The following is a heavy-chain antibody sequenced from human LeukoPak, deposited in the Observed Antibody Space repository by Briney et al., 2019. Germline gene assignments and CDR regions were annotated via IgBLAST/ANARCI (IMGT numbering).Heavy chain of an antibody. CDR3: AKELYFGSGSYPDY. V-gene: IGHV3-30*18. Sequence: GRSLRLSCAASGFTFSSYGMHWVRQAPGKGLEWVAVISHDGSDSHYADSVKGRFTTSRDNSKNTVYLQTSSLRPEDTAVYFCAKELYFGSGSYPDYWGQGTLVRVSS. CDR2: ISHDGSDS. CDR1: GFTFSSYG. J-gene: IGHJ4*02. D-gene: IGHD3-10*01.